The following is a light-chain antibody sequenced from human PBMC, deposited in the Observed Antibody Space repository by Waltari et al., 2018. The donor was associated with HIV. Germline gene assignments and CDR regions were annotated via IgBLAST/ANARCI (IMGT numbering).Light chain of an antibody. V-gene: IGKV4-1*01. J-gene: IGKJ4*01. CDR2: WAS. CDR3: QQYYSVPLT. CDR1: QSVLYNSNNKNY. Sequence: DIVMTQSPDSLAVSLGESATIDCKSSQSVLYNSNNKNYLAWYQHKPGQSPNLLIYWASTRESGVPDRFSGSGSGTDFTLTISSLQAEDVAVYYCQQYYSVPLTFGGGTKVEIK.